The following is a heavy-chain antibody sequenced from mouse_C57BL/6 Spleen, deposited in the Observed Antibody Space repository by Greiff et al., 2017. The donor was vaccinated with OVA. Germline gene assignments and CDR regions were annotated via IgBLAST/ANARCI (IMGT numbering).Heavy chain of an antibody. CDR3: ARQGGTGAMDY. Sequence: EVQRVESGGDLVKPGGSLKLSCAASGFTFSSYGMSWVRQTPDKRLEWVATISSGGSYTYYPDSVKGRFTISRDNAKNTLYLQMSSLKSEDTAMYYCARQGGTGAMDYWGQGTSVTVSS. J-gene: IGHJ4*01. CDR1: GFTFSSYG. CDR2: ISSGGSYT. V-gene: IGHV5-6*01. D-gene: IGHD4-1*01.